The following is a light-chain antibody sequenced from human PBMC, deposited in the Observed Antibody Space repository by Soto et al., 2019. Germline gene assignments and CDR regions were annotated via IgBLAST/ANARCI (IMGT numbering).Light chain of an antibody. CDR3: QQCYTTPPT. CDR1: QSVLYSSNNKNY. Sequence: DIVMTQSPDSLAVSLGERATINCKSSQSVLYSSNNKNYLAWYQQQPGQPPKLLIYWASTRESGVPDRFSGSGSGTDFTLTISSLQAEDVAVYYCQQCYTTPPTFGQGTKVEIK. CDR2: WAS. V-gene: IGKV4-1*01. J-gene: IGKJ1*01.